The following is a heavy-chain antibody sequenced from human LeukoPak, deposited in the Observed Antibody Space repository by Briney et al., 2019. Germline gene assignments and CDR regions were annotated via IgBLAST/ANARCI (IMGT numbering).Heavy chain of an antibody. V-gene: IGHV4-59*01. D-gene: IGHD3-22*01. CDR1: GGSISSYY. CDR2: IYYSGST. Sequence: SETLSLTCTVSGGSISSYYWSWIRQPPGKGLEWIGYIYYSGSTNYNPSPKSRVAISVDTSKNQFSLKLSSVTAADTAVYYCAGDGITMNRKSDYYYYGMDVWGQGTTVTVSS. CDR3: AGDGITMNRKSDYYYYGMDV. J-gene: IGHJ6*02.